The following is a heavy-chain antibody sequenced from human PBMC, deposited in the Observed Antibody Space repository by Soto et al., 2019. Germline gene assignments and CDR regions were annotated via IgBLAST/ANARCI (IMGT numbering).Heavy chain of an antibody. V-gene: IGHV3-23*01. CDR1: GFTFSSYA. CDR3: ARYIPGVRYYGMDV. CDR2: IGESGTPT. J-gene: IGHJ6*02. D-gene: IGHD2-2*01. Sequence: EVQLLESGGGLVQPGGSLRLSCAASGFTFSSYAMNWVRQAPGKGLEWVSLIGESGTPTYYADSVKGRFTISRDNSGNTLFLEMYSLRAEDTAVYYCARYIPGVRYYGMDVWGQGTTVTVSS.